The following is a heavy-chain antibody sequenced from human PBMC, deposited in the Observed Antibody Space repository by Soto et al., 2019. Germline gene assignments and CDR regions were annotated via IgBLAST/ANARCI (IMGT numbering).Heavy chain of an antibody. CDR3: ARGGTTVTTFSF. Sequence: SETLSLTCAVSGGSIISGGYSWILIRQPPGKGLEWIGYIYHSGSTNYNPSLKSRVTISVDRSKNQFSLKLSSVTAADTAVYYCARGGTTVTTFSFWGQGTLVTVSS. J-gene: IGHJ1*01. D-gene: IGHD4-17*01. V-gene: IGHV4-30-2*01. CDR2: IYHSGST. CDR1: GGSIISGGYS.